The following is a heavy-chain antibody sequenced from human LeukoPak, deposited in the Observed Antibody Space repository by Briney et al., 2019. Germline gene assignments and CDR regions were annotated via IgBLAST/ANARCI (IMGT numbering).Heavy chain of an antibody. D-gene: IGHD1-20*01. CDR2: ITGSGTGT. CDR1: GFSFSTYA. CDR3: AKDETLSGINYFAY. J-gene: IGHJ4*02. Sequence: GGSLRLSCAVSGFSFSTYAMSWVRQAPGEGLEWVSGITGSGTGTYYADSVKGRFTISRDNSRNTLYLEMSDLRAEDTAIYYCAKDETLSGINYFAYWGQGTLVTVSS. V-gene: IGHV3-23*01.